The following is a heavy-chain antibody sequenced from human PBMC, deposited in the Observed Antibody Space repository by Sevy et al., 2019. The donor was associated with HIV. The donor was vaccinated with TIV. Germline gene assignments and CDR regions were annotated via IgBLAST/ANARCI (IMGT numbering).Heavy chain of an antibody. CDR3: ARTVTTHYYYGMDV. V-gene: IGHV3-30*04. Sequence: GGSLRLSCAASGFIFSSYYFHWVRQAPGKGLEWVAFISFDGDNKYYADSVKGRFTISRDNSKTTLYLEMNGLTTEDTAVYDCARTVTTHYYYGMDVWGQGTAVTVSS. D-gene: IGHD4-17*01. J-gene: IGHJ6*02. CDR1: GFIFSSYY. CDR2: ISFDGDNK.